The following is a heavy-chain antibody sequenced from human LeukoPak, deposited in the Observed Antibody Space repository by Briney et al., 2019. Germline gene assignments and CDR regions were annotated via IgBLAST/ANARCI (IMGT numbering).Heavy chain of an antibody. D-gene: IGHD6-19*01. CDR3: AKSREWLVQRPYYFDY. Sequence: TGRSLRLSCAASGFTFSSYGMHWVRQAPGKGLEWVAVIWYDGSNKYYADSVKGRFTISRDNSKNTLYLQMNSLRAEDTAVYYCAKSREWLVQRPYYFDYWGQGTLVTVSS. CDR1: GFTFSSYG. CDR2: IWYDGSNK. V-gene: IGHV3-33*06. J-gene: IGHJ4*02.